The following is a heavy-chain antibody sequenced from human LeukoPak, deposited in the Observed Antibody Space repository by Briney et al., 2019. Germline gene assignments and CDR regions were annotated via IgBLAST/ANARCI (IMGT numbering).Heavy chain of an antibody. V-gene: IGHV3-74*01. CDR1: GFTFTNYW. CDR3: AREAFQFGEYFFDY. D-gene: IGHD3-10*01. Sequence: GGSLRLSCAASGFTFTNYWMHWVRQAPGKGLVWVSRMNSDGSSTTYADSVKGRFTISRDNAKNTLYLQMNSLGAEDTAVYYCAREAFQFGEYFFDYWGRGILVTVSS. J-gene: IGHJ4*02. CDR2: MNSDGSST.